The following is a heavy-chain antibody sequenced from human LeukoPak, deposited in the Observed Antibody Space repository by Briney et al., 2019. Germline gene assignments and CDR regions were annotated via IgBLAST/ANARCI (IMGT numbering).Heavy chain of an antibody. CDR3: ARLTADGRLYFVD. CDR1: GFTVNSNY. J-gene: IGHJ4*02. Sequence: GGSLTLSCAASGFTVNSNYLSWVRQAPGKGLEWVSTLYNTGNTYYANSVKGRFSISRDNSKNTLFLQMNSLRAEDTAVYYCARLTADGRLYFVDWGPGTLVTVSS. CDR2: LYNTGNT. V-gene: IGHV3-53*01. D-gene: IGHD6-13*01.